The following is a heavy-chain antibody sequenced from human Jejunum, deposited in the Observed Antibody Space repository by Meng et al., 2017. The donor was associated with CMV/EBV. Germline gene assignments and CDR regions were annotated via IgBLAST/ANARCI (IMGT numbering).Heavy chain of an antibody. J-gene: IGHJ5*02. CDR3: ARECTNCYPGHWFDP. V-gene: IGHV1-69*06. CDR1: DTCNRYS. CDR2: IIPIVGTA. Sequence: DTCNRYSITWVRQAPGQGCDWMGGIIPIVGTATYAQKCQGRVTITADKPTNTVYMELNRLRSEDTAIYYCARECTNCYPGHWFDPWGQGTLVTVSS. D-gene: IGHD2-2*01.